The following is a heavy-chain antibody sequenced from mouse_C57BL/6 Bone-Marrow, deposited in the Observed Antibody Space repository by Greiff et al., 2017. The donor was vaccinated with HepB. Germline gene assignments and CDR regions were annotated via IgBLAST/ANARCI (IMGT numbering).Heavy chain of an antibody. D-gene: IGHD1-1*01. Sequence: VQLQQSGAELARPGASVKLSCKASGYTFTSYGISWVKQRTGQGLEWIGEIYPRSGNTYYNEKFKGKATLTADKSSSTAYMELRSLTSEDSAVHFCARESYYRGLGDYWGQGTSVTVSS. V-gene: IGHV1-81*01. J-gene: IGHJ4*01. CDR3: ARESYYRGLGDY. CDR2: IYPRSGNT. CDR1: GYTFTSYG.